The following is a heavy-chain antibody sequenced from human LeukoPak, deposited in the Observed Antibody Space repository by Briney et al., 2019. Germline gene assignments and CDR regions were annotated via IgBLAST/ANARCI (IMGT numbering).Heavy chain of an antibody. V-gene: IGHV4-4*07. J-gene: IGHJ4*02. CDR2: IYTSGST. D-gene: IGHD1-26*01. CDR3: ARGEGAEGIYYFDY. Sequence: PSETLSLTCTVSGGSINSYYWSWIRQPAGKGLEWIGRIYTSGSTNYNPSLKSRVTMSVDTSKNQFSLKLSSVTAADTAVYYCARGEGAEGIYYFDYWGQGTLVTVSS. CDR1: GGSINSYY.